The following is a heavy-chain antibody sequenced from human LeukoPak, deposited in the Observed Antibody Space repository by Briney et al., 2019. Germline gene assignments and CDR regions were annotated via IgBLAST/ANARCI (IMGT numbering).Heavy chain of an antibody. Sequence: SETLSLTCSVSGGSISSSSYYWGWIRQPPGKGLEWIGSIYYSGSTFYNPSLKSRVTISVDTSKNQFSLKLSSVTAADTAVYYCARLGREQMTTYYFDYWGQGTLVTVSS. CDR3: ARLGREQMTTYYFDY. J-gene: IGHJ4*02. CDR1: GGSISSSSYY. V-gene: IGHV4-39*01. CDR2: IYYSGST. D-gene: IGHD1-1*01.